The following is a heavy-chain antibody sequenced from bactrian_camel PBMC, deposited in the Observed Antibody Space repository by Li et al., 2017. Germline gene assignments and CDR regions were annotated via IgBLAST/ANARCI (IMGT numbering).Heavy chain of an antibody. CDR2: IDDDGSNT. J-gene: IGHJ6*01. V-gene: IGHV3-2*01. CDR3: PLSPESRRVGYVLTFLVT. CDR1: KFTFSPNF. Sequence: HVQLVESGGGLVQPGGSLRLSCAASKFTFSPNFMTWVRQAPGKGLEWVSSIDDDGSNTYYADAVKGRFTISRDNAKNTVYLQMNSLKSEDTACITVPLSPESRRVGYVLTFLVTGARGPRSPSP. D-gene: IGHD5*01.